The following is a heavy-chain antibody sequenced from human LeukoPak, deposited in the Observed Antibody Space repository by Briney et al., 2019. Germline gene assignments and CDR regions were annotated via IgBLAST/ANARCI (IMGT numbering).Heavy chain of an antibody. CDR1: GFTFSSYA. J-gene: IGHJ4*02. Sequence: GGSLRLSCAASGFTFSSYAMSWVRQAPGKGLEWVSAISSSGGSTYNADSVKGRFTISRDNSKNTLYLQMNSLRAEDTAVYYCAIRGVVPTIKTFDSWGQGALVTVSS. V-gene: IGHV3-23*01. D-gene: IGHD2-2*01. CDR3: AIRGVVPTIKTFDS. CDR2: ISSSGGST.